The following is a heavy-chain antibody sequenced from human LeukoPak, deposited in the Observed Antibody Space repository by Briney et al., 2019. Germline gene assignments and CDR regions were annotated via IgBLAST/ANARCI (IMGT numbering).Heavy chain of an antibody. V-gene: IGHV1-2*02. J-gene: IGHJ4*02. CDR2: INPNSGGT. Sequence: ASVKVSCKASGYTFTGYYMHWVRQAPGQGLEWMGWINPNSGGTNYAQKFQGRVTMTRDTSTSTAYMELRSLRSDDTAVYYCASCSGGSCYHFDYWGQGTLVTVSS. D-gene: IGHD2-15*01. CDR3: ASCSGGSCYHFDY. CDR1: GYTFTGYY.